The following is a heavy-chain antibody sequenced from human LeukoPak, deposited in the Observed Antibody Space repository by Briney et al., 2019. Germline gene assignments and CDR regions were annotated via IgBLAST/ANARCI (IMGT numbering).Heavy chain of an antibody. V-gene: IGHV3-21*01. CDR3: ARDPTGWFDP. Sequence: GGSLRLSFAASGFTFSSYEMNWVRQAPGKGLEWVSSISSRSSYIYYADSVKGRFTISRDNAKNSLYLQMNSLRAEDTAVYYCARDPTGWFDPWGQGTLVTVSS. CDR2: ISSRSSYI. J-gene: IGHJ5*02. CDR1: GFTFSSYE.